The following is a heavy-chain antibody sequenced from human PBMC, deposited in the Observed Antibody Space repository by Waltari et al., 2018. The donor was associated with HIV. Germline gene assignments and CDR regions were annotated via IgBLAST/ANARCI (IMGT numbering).Heavy chain of an antibody. CDR3: ARRLVGESRNWFES. J-gene: IGHJ5*01. CDR2: IHSGGSI. Sequence: EVQLVESGGGLIQPGESLRLACAASGFTVSSNHMSWVRQAPGKGLEWVSVIHSGGSIVYADSVKGRFTISRDSFKNTLYLQMNSLRAEDTAVYYCARRLVGESRNWFESWGQGTLVTVSS. D-gene: IGHD3-10*01. CDR1: GFTVSSNH. V-gene: IGHV3-53*01.